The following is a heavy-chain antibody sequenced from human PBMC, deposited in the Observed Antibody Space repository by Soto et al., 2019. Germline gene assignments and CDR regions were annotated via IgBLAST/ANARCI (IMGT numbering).Heavy chain of an antibody. V-gene: IGHV1-46*01. CDR1: DHTFAAYG. J-gene: IGHJ4*02. D-gene: IGHD3-22*01. Sequence: ASVKVSCKASDHTFAAYGITWVRQAPGQGLEWMGIINPSGGQTSYAQKLQGRITMTTDTSTSTVYMEVSSLRSEDTAVYYCARAAYYYESSGYYPGDYWGQGTLVTVSS. CDR3: ARAAYYYESSGYYPGDY. CDR2: INPSGGQT.